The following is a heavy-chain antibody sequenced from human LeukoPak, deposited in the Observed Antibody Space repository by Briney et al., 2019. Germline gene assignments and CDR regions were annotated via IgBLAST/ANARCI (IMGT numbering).Heavy chain of an antibody. Sequence: ASVKVSCKASGGTFSSYAISWVRQAPGQGLEWMGRIIPIPGTANYAQKFQGRVTITADKSTSTAYMELSSLRPEDTAGYYCARVPLAGSSVLDFDYWGQGTLVTVSS. J-gene: IGHJ4*02. CDR3: ARVPLAGSSVLDFDY. CDR2: IIPIPGTA. V-gene: IGHV1-69*04. D-gene: IGHD1-1*01. CDR1: GGTFSSYA.